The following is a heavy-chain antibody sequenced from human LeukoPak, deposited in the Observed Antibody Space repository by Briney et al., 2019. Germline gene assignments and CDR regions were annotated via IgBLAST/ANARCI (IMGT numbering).Heavy chain of an antibody. CDR1: GGSITSYY. Sequence: SEILSLTCTVSGGSITSYYWSWIRQPPGRGLEWIGHIFYSGTTYYNPSLKSRVIISVDTSKRQFSLRLSSLTAADTALYYCARGDFWSGYTIWGQGTLVAVSS. D-gene: IGHD3-3*01. V-gene: IGHV4-59*08. J-gene: IGHJ4*02. CDR3: ARGDFWSGYTI. CDR2: IFYSGTT.